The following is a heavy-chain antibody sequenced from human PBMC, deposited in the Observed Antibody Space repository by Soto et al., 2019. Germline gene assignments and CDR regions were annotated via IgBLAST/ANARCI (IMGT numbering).Heavy chain of an antibody. V-gene: IGHV4-34*01. Sequence: SETLSLTCAVYGGSFSGYYWSWIRQPPGKGLEWIGEINHSGSTNYNPSLKSRVTISVDTSKNQFSLKLSSVTAADTAVYYCARGHSPVGAARRNRGHAYYYYYYMDVWGKGTTVTVSS. CDR3: ARGHSPVGAARRNRGHAYYYYYYMDV. J-gene: IGHJ6*03. CDR2: INHSGST. CDR1: GGSFSGYY. D-gene: IGHD1-26*01.